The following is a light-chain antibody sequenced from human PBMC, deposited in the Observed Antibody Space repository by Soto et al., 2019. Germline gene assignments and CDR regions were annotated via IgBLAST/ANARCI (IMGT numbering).Light chain of an antibody. Sequence: EFVLTQSPGTLSLSPGERATLSCRASQTVRNNYLAWYQQKPGQAPRLLIYDASSRATGIPDRFSGGGSGTDFTLTIRRPAPEDFEVYYCKQFSSYQLTLGGGTKVDTK. CDR2: DAS. CDR3: KQFSSYQLT. V-gene: IGKV3-20*01. J-gene: IGKJ4*01. CDR1: QTVRNNY.